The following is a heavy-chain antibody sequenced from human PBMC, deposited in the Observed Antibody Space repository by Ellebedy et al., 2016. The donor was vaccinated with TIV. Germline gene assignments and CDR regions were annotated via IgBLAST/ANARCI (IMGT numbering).Heavy chain of an antibody. CDR2: IYYSGST. Sequence: MPSETLSLTCTVSGVSISRGGDYLTWIRQHPGKGMEWIGYIYYSGSTYYNPSLKSRVTMSVDTSKKQFSLKLSSVTVADTAVYYCARGGGEVAGMVWFDPWGQGTPVTVSS. D-gene: IGHD6-19*01. CDR3: ARGGGEVAGMVWFDP. V-gene: IGHV4-31*02. J-gene: IGHJ5*02. CDR1: GVSISRGGDY.